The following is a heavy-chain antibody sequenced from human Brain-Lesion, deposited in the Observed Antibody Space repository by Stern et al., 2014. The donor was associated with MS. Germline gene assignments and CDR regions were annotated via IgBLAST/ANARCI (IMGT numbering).Heavy chain of an antibody. CDR3: ARGAGVFDS. CDR2: IFYTGST. D-gene: IGHD6-19*01. Sequence: QVQLVESGPGLVKPSETLSLTCTVSGGSIGRSSYYWGWIRQPPGKGLEWIGNIFYTGSTFSDPSLKSRVTISVDTSNNHFSLSLNAVTAADTAVYYCARGAGVFDSWGQGTLVTVSP. J-gene: IGHJ4*02. CDR1: GGSIGRSSYY. V-gene: IGHV4-39*02.